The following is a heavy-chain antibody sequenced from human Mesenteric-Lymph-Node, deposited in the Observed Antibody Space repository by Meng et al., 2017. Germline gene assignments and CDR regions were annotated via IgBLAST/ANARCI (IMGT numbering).Heavy chain of an antibody. CDR3: AREGNAGYSSSWYLFDY. D-gene: IGHD6-13*01. Sequence: SVKVSCKASGGTFSSYTISWVRQAPGQGLEWMGRIIPILGIANYAQKFQGRVTITADESTSTAYMELSSLRSEDTAVYYCAREGNAGYSSSWYLFDYWGQGTLVTVSS. J-gene: IGHJ4*02. CDR2: IIPILGIA. CDR1: GGTFSSYT. V-gene: IGHV1-69*04.